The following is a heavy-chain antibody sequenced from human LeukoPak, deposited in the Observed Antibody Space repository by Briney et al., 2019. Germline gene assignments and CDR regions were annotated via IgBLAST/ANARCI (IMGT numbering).Heavy chain of an antibody. CDR3: ARGVEDCSGGSCYQLKYYFDY. Sequence: SETLSLTCAVYGGSFSGYYWSWIRQPPGKGLEWIGEINHSGSTNYNPSLKSRVTISVDTSKNQFSLKLSSVTAADTAVYYCARGVEDCSGGSCYQLKYYFDYWGQGTLDTVSS. CDR2: INHSGST. J-gene: IGHJ4*02. V-gene: IGHV4-34*01. D-gene: IGHD2-15*01. CDR1: GGSFSGYY.